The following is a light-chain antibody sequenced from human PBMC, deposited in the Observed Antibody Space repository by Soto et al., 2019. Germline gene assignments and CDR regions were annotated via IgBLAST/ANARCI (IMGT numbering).Light chain of an antibody. CDR3: YSYTSSSTYV. Sequence: QSALTQPPSVSGSPGQSVTISCTGTSSDVGSYNRVSWYKQPPGAAPKLVIYEVIHRPSGVPDRFSGSKSGNTASLTISGLQAEDEADFYYYSYTSSSTYVFGTGTKVTVL. V-gene: IGLV2-18*02. CDR1: SSDVGSYNR. J-gene: IGLJ1*01. CDR2: EVI.